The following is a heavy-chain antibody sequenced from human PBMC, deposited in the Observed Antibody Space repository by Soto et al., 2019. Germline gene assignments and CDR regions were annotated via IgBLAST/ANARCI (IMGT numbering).Heavy chain of an antibody. CDR2: IIPISGAV. CDR1: GGTFTNYA. CDR3: ARTTTAYNWFEL. Sequence: QVQLVQSGAEVKKPGSSVKVSCKASGGTFTNYAINWVRQAPGQGLEWMGGIIPISGAVNYAQKFQGRVTITVDESTSTVYMALSSLRSENTAVYYCARTTTAYNWFELWGQGTLVTVPS. J-gene: IGHJ5*02. V-gene: IGHV1-69*01. D-gene: IGHD4-17*01.